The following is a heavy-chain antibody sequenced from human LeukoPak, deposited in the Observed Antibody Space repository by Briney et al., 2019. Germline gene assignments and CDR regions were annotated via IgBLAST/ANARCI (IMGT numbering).Heavy chain of an antibody. CDR1: GFTFSSYW. CDR3: ARRYCSGGSCYPLNTL. Sequence: GGSLRLSCAASGFTFSSYWMSWVRQAPGKGLEWVANIKQDGSEKYYVDSVKGRFTISRDNAKNSLYLRMNSLRAEDTAVYYCARRYCSGGSCYPLNTLGGQRTLVTVSS. CDR2: IKQDGSEK. D-gene: IGHD2-15*01. J-gene: IGHJ4*02. V-gene: IGHV3-7*01.